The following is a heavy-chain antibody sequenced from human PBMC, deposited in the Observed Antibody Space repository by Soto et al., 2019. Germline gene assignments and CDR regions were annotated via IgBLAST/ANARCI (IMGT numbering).Heavy chain of an antibody. D-gene: IGHD3-10*01. Sequence: ASVKVSCKASGYTFTGYYMHWVRQAPGQGLEWMGWINPNSGGTNYAQKFQGRVTMTRDTSISTAYMELSRLRSDDTAVYYCARDAGYYYYGMDVRGQGTTVTVYS. CDR2: INPNSGGT. V-gene: IGHV1-2*02. CDR1: GYTFTGYY. J-gene: IGHJ6*02. CDR3: ARDAGYYYYGMDV.